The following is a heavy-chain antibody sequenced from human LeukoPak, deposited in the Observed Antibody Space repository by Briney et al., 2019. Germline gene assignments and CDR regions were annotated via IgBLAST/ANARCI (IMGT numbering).Heavy chain of an antibody. CDR3: AGGLWYASGSDY. CDR2: ITSSSSYI. V-gene: IGHV3-21*01. Sequence: GGTLRLSCAASGFTFSSYGMSWVRQASGKGLEWVSSITSSSSYIYYADSVKGRFTISRDNAKNSLYLQMNSLRAEDTAVYYCAGGLWYASGSDYWGQGTLVTVSS. CDR1: GFTFSSYG. J-gene: IGHJ4*02. D-gene: IGHD3-10*01.